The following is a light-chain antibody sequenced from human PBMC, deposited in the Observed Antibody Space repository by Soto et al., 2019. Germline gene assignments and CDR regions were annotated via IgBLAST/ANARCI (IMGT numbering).Light chain of an antibody. J-gene: IGLJ2*01. CDR3: CSYTTSNTLV. CDR2: DVT. CDR1: SSDVGGYNF. V-gene: IGLV2-14*01. Sequence: QSALIQPASVSGSPGQSITISCTGTSSDVGGYNFVSWYQRHPGKAPELMIYDVTNRPSGVSNRFSGSKSGNTASLTISGLQAEDEADYYCCSYTTSNTLVFGGGTKLTVL.